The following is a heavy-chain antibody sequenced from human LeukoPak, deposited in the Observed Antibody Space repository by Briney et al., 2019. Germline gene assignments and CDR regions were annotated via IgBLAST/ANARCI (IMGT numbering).Heavy chain of an antibody. CDR3: ASQPPQDCSGGSCYPGNGFDY. V-gene: IGHV3-48*02. CDR2: ISSSSRTI. CDR1: GFTFSSYS. D-gene: IGHD2-15*01. Sequence: GGSLRLSCAASGFTFSSYSMNWVRQAPGKGLEWVSYISSSSRTIYYADSVKGRFTISRDNAKNSLYLQMNSLRDEDTAVYYCASQPPQDCSGGSCYPGNGFDYWGQGTLVTDSS. J-gene: IGHJ4*02.